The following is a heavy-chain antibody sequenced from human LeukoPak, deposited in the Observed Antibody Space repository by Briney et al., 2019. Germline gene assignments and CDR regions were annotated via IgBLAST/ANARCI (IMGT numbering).Heavy chain of an antibody. V-gene: IGHV4-59*12. CDR1: GGSISSYY. D-gene: IGHD3-16*02. Sequence: PSETLSLTCTVSGGSISSYYWSWIRQPPGKGLEWIGYIYYSGSTNYNPSLKSRVTISVDTSKNQFSLKLSSVTAADTAVYYCARARDYVWGSYRLYYFDYWGQGTLVTVSS. CDR2: IYYSGST. J-gene: IGHJ4*02. CDR3: ARARDYVWGSYRLYYFDY.